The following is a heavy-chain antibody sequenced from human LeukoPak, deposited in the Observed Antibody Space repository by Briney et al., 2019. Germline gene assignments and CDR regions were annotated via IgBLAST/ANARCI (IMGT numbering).Heavy chain of an antibody. V-gene: IGHV1-69*06. D-gene: IGHD4-17*01. Sequence: SVKVSCKASGGTFSSYAISWVRQAPGQGLEWMGGIIPIFGTANYAQKFQGRVTITADKSTSTAYMELSSLRSEDTAVYYCATSADDYGDLYFDYWGQGTLVTVSS. J-gene: IGHJ4*02. CDR1: GGTFSSYA. CDR3: ATSADDYGDLYFDY. CDR2: IIPIFGTA.